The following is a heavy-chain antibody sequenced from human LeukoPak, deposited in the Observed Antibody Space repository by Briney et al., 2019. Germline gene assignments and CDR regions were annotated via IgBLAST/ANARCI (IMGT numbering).Heavy chain of an antibody. CDR3: ARESNYYGSGNMYDY. J-gene: IGHJ4*02. Sequence: PGGSLRLSCAASGFTFSSYAMHWVRQAPGKGLEYVSAISSNGGSTYYANSVKGRFTISRDNSKITLYLQMGSLRAEDMAVYYCARESNYYGSGNMYDYWGQGTLVTVSS. CDR1: GFTFSSYA. D-gene: IGHD3-10*01. V-gene: IGHV3-64*01. CDR2: ISSNGGST.